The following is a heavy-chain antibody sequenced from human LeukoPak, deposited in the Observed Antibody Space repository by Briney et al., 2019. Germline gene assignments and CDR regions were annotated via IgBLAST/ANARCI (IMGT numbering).Heavy chain of an antibody. D-gene: IGHD4/OR15-4a*01. CDR1: GGSLSDYY. J-gene: IGHJ5*02. Sequence: RPSETLSLTCAVYGGSLSDYYWSWIRQPPGKGLEWIGYIRYSGFTYYNPSLKSRVTISVDTSKDQFFLKLSSVTAADTAMYYCARVRDWFDPWGQGTLVTVSS. CDR3: ARVRDWFDP. V-gene: IGHV4-34*01. CDR2: IRYSGFT.